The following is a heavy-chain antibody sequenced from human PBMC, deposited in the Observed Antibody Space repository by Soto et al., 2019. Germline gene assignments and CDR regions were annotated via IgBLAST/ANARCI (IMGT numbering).Heavy chain of an antibody. CDR3: AKDLLSYYDSPLGGMDV. Sequence: GGSLRLSCAASGFTFSSYAMSWVRQAPGKGLEWVSAISGSGGSTYYADSVKGRFTISRDNSKNTLYLQMNSLRAEDTAVYYCAKDLLSYYDSPLGGMDVWGQGTTVTVSS. CDR2: ISGSGGST. J-gene: IGHJ6*02. V-gene: IGHV3-23*01. CDR1: GFTFSSYA. D-gene: IGHD3-22*01.